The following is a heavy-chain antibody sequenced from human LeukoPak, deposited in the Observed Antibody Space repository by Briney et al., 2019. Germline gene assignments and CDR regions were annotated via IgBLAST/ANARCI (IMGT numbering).Heavy chain of an antibody. J-gene: IGHJ4*02. Sequence: GGSLRLSCAASGLTFSDAWMSWVRQAPGMGQGWVGRIKSKTDGGTTDYAAPVKGRCTISRDDSKTTLYLQINSLRTDDTAVYYCTADMPTSSRASDYWGQGTLVTVSS. D-gene: IGHD1-26*01. V-gene: IGHV3-15*01. CDR1: GLTFSDAW. CDR3: TADMPTSSRASDY. CDR2: IKSKTDGGTT.